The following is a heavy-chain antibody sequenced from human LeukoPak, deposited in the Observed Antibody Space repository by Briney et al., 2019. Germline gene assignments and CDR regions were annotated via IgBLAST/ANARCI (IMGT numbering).Heavy chain of an antibody. D-gene: IGHD5-24*01. CDR2: IKQDGSKK. Sequence: AGGSLRLSCAASGFTFSSYWLTWVRQAPGNGLEWVANIKQDGSKKSYVDSVRGRFTISRDNAKNSLYLQMNSLRAEDTAIYYCTRVGYIDEGIDYWGQGTLVTVSS. CDR3: TRVGYIDEGIDY. J-gene: IGHJ4*02. V-gene: IGHV3-7*04. CDR1: GFTFSSYW.